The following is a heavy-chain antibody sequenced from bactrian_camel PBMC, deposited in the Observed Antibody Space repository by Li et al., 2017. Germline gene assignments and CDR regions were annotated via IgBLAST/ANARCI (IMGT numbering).Heavy chain of an antibody. CDR1: GFTFSSYY. V-gene: IGHV3-2*01. CDR2: IYSDGRNT. D-gene: IGHD6*01. Sequence: QVQLVESGGGLVQPGGSLRLSCAASGFTFSSYYMSRVRQAPGKGLEWVSSIYSDGRNTYYADSVKGRFTISRDNAKNTVYLQMNSLKSEDTALYYCATTDGVNTVYNYWGQGTQVTVS. J-gene: IGHJ4*01. CDR3: ATTDGVNTVYNY.